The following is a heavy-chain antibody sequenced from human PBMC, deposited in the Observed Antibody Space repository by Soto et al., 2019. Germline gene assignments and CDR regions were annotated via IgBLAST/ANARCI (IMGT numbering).Heavy chain of an antibody. V-gene: IGHV4-34*01. CDR3: ARVTGRYYYGMDV. CDR1: GGSFSGYY. CDR2: INHSGST. Sequence: SETLSLTCAVYGGSFSGYYWSWIRQPPGKGLEWIGEINHSGSTNYNPSLKSRVTVSVDTSKNQFSLKLSSVTAADTAVYYCARVTGRYYYGMDVWGQGTTVTVSS. J-gene: IGHJ6*02.